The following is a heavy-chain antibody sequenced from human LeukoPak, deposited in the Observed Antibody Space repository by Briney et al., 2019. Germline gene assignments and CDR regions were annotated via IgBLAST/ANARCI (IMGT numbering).Heavy chain of an antibody. V-gene: IGHV3-23*01. Sequence: PGGSLRLSCAASGFTFSSYEMNWVRQAPGKGLEWVSAISGSGGSTYYADSVKGRFTISRDNSKNTLYLQMNSLRAEDTAVYYCAKPPNSEGVVTAIRDYYFDYWGQGTLVTVSS. D-gene: IGHD2-21*02. J-gene: IGHJ4*02. CDR2: ISGSGGST. CDR1: GFTFSSYE. CDR3: AKPPNSEGVVTAIRDYYFDY.